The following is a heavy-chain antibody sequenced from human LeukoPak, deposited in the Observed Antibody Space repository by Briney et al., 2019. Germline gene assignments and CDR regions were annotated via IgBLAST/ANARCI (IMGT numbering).Heavy chain of an antibody. V-gene: IGHV3-21*01. CDR2: ISTSSSYI. Sequence: KPGGSLRLSCAASGFTFSSYSMNWVRQTPGRGLEWVSSISTSSSYIYYADLVKGRFTISRDNAKNSLYLQMNSLRAEDTAVYYCERDGNVFSSSYYFDYWGQGTLVTVSS. CDR1: GFTFSSYS. J-gene: IGHJ4*02. CDR3: ERDGNVFSSSYYFDY. D-gene: IGHD6-6*01.